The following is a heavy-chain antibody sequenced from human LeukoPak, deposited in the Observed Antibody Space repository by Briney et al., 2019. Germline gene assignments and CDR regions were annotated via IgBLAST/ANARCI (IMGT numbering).Heavy chain of an antibody. D-gene: IGHD3-9*01. Sequence: GGSLRLSCAASGFTFSSYSMNWVRQAPGKGLEWVSSISSSSSYIYYADSVKGRFTISRDNAKNSLYLQMNSLRAEDTAVYYCARDPEPTYYDILTGYFAHAFDIWGQGTMVTVSS. J-gene: IGHJ3*02. CDR1: GFTFSSYS. CDR2: ISSSSSYI. CDR3: ARDPEPTYYDILTGYFAHAFDI. V-gene: IGHV3-21*01.